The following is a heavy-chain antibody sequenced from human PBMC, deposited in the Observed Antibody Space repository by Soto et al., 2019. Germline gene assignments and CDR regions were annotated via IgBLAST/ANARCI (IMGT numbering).Heavy chain of an antibody. CDR2: IYYSGST. J-gene: IGHJ6*02. V-gene: IGHV4-39*01. Sequence: PSETLSLTCTVSGGSISSSSYYWGWIRQPPGKGLEWIGSIYYSGSTYYNPSLKSRVTISVDTSKNQFSLKLSSVTAADTAVYYCATNYAYYYYYGMDVWGQGTTVTVCS. D-gene: IGHD4-4*01. CDR1: GGSISSSSYY. CDR3: ATNYAYYYYYGMDV.